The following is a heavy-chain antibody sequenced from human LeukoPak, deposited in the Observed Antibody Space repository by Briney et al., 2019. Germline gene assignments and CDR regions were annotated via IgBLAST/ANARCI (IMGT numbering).Heavy chain of an antibody. CDR2: IIPILGIA. Sequence: SVKVSCKASGGTFSSYTISWVRQAPGQGLEWMGRIIPILGIANYAQKFQGRVTITADKSTSTAYMELSSLRSEDTAVYYCARARYCSGGSCYSDFDYWGQGTLVTVSS. CDR3: ARARYCSGGSCYSDFDY. D-gene: IGHD2-15*01. V-gene: IGHV1-69*02. CDR1: GGTFSSYT. J-gene: IGHJ4*02.